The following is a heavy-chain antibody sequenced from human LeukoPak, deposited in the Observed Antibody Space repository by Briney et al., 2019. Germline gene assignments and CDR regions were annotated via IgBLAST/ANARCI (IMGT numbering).Heavy chain of an antibody. D-gene: IGHD3-10*01. Sequence: HGESLKISCKGSGYSFTSYWIGWVRQMPGKGLEWMGIIYPGDSDTRYSPSFQGQVTISADKPISTAYLQWSSLKASDTAMYYCARQGGYYGSGAQQDNYYYYGMDVWGQGTTVTVSS. CDR3: ARQGGYYGSGAQQDNYYYYGMDV. J-gene: IGHJ6*02. V-gene: IGHV5-51*01. CDR2: IYPGDSDT. CDR1: GYSFTSYW.